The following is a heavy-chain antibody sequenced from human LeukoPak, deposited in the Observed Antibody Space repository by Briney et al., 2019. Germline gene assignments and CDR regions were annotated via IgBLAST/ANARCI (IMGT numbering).Heavy chain of an antibody. Sequence: SETLSLTCTVSGGSISSYYWSWIRQPPGKGLEWIGYIYYSGSTNYNPSLKSRVTISVDTSKNQFSLKLSSVTAADTAVYYCARAGPDYHFDYWGQGTLVTVSS. CDR2: IYYSGST. CDR3: ARAGPDYHFDY. CDR1: GGSISSYY. D-gene: IGHD5-12*01. V-gene: IGHV4-59*01. J-gene: IGHJ4*02.